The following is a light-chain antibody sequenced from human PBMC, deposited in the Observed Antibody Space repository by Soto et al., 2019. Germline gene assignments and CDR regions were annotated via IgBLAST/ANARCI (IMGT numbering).Light chain of an antibody. J-gene: IGLJ3*02. CDR3: SSYTFSSTWV. V-gene: IGLV2-14*01. CDR2: EVS. Sequence: QSALTQPASVSGSPGQSITISCTGTSTDIGTYNFVSWYQHHPGKAPRLMIYEVSNRPSGVSNRFSGSKSGNTASLTISGLLAEDEADYYCSSYTFSSTWVFGGGTKLTVL. CDR1: STDIGTYNF.